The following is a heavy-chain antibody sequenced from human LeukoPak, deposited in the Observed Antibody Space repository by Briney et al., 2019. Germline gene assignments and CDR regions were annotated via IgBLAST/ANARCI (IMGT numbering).Heavy chain of an antibody. V-gene: IGHV3-23*01. D-gene: IGHD1-1*01. J-gene: IGHJ4*02. CDR3: AKDNWYLDY. Sequence: GGSLRLSCAASGFTFSSYAMSWVRQAPGQGLEWVSGISGSGDYTYYADSVKGRFTISRDNSKNTLYLQMNSLRAEDTAVYYCAKDNWYLDYWGQGTLVTVSS. CDR2: ISGSGDYT. CDR1: GFTFSSYA.